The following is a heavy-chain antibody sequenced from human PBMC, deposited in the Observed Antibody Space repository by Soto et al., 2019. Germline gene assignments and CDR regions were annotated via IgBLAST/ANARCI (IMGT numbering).Heavy chain of an antibody. D-gene: IGHD3-22*01. J-gene: IGHJ4*02. Sequence: LRLSCAASGFTFSNAWMSWVRQAPGKGLEWVGRIKSKTDGGTTDYAAPVKGRFTISRDDSKNTLYLQMNSLKTEDTAVYYCTRKDFDDSSGYPYFDYWGQGTLVTVSS. CDR2: IKSKTDGGTT. CDR3: TRKDFDDSSGYPYFDY. CDR1: GFTFSNAW. V-gene: IGHV3-15*01.